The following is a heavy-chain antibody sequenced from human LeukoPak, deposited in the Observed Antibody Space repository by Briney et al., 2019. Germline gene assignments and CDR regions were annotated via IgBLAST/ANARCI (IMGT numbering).Heavy chain of an antibody. V-gene: IGHV3-23*01. J-gene: IGHJ4*02. CDR3: ARRTASDF. D-gene: IGHD2-21*02. Sequence: GGSLRLSCEASGFTFTSYVMSWVREAPGKGLEWVSAISGGGGSTFYSDSVKGRFTISRDNSENRLYLDMNSLRAEDTAVYYYARRTASDFWGRGTLVIVSS. CDR2: ISGGGGST. CDR1: GFTFTSYV.